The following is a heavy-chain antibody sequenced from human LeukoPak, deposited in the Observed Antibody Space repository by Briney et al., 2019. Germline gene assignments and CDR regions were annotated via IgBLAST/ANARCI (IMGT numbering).Heavy chain of an antibody. CDR2: ISGSGNNI. V-gene: IGHV3-48*03. Sequence: GGSLRLSCAASGFTFSSYEMNWVRQAPGKGLEWVSYISGSGNNIYYANSVKRRLTISRDNAKNSLYLQMNSLRAEDTAVYYCARFSIGGYNYGMDVWGQGTTVTVSS. J-gene: IGHJ6*02. CDR1: GFTFSSYE. CDR3: ARFSIGGYNYGMDV. D-gene: IGHD2-15*01.